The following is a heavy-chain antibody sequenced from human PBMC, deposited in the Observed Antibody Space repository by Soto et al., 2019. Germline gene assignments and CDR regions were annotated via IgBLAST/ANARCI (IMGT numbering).Heavy chain of an antibody. V-gene: IGHV3-23*01. CDR3: AKVQDRYGGSPGGMDV. D-gene: IGHD4-17*01. J-gene: IGHJ6*01. CDR1: GFTFSSYA. CDR2: ISGSGGST. Sequence: EVQLLESGGGLVQPGGSLRLSCAASGFTFSSYAMSWVRQAPGKGLEWVSAISGSGGSTYYADSVKGRFTISRDNSKNTLYLQMNSLRAEDTAVYYCAKVQDRYGGSPGGMDVWGQGTTVTVSS.